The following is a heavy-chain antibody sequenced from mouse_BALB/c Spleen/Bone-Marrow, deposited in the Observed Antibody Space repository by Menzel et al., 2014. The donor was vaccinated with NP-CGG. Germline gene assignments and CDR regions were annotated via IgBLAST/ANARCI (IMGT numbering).Heavy chain of an antibody. D-gene: IGHD1-2*01. CDR2: INPGSNTI. CDR1: GFDFSRYW. CDR3: ARLGNNGYHDN. V-gene: IGHV4-2*02. J-gene: IGHJ2*01. Sequence: VQLQQSGGGLVQPGGSLNLACVASGFDFSRYWMSWARQAPGKGQEWIGEINPGSNTINYSTSLKDKFIISRDNAKNTLYLQMSKVRSEDTALYYGARLGNNGYHDNWGQGTTLTVSS.